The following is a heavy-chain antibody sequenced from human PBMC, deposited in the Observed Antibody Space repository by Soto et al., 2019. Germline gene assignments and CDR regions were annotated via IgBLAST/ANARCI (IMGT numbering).Heavy chain of an antibody. J-gene: IGHJ5*02. CDR1: RFTFSRYA. CDR2: IGGSGDST. CDR3: AKGMSGSYSYNWFAP. Sequence: EVQLLESGGGLVQPGGSLRLSCEASRFTFSRYAMSWVRQAPGKGLEWVSAIGGSGDSTFYADSVKGRFTISRDNSKNTLYLQLNTLRAEDTAIYYCAKGMSGSYSYNWFAPGGQGTRVTVSS. D-gene: IGHD1-26*01. V-gene: IGHV3-23*01.